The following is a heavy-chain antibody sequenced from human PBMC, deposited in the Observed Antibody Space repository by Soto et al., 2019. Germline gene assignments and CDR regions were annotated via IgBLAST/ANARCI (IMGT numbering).Heavy chain of an antibody. V-gene: IGHV2-70*01. Sequence: AVPPLGNAPQTLPPSCTFCAARVSAKGMCVSSIRQPPGQALELLALIDWDDDKYYSTSLKTRLTISKDTSKNQVVLTMTNMDPVDTATYYCARIRYYYDSSGYYLFDYWGQGTLVTVSS. CDR3: ARIRYYYDSSGYYLFDY. CDR2: IDWDDDK. D-gene: IGHD3-22*01. CDR1: AARVSAKGMC. J-gene: IGHJ4*02.